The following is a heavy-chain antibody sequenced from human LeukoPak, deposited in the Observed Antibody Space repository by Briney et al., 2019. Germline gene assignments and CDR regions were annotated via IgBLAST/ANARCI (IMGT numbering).Heavy chain of an antibody. V-gene: IGHV3-23*01. J-gene: IGHJ4*02. CDR2: NSGSGGST. D-gene: IGHD1-26*01. Sequence: QPGGSLRLSCAASGFTFSSYAMTWVRQAPGKGLEWVSTNSGSGGSTYFADSVMGRFTISRDNSKNMLYLQMNSLRAEDTAVYYCAKVSVGADLDYWGQGTLVTVSS. CDR1: GFTFSSYA. CDR3: AKVSVGADLDY.